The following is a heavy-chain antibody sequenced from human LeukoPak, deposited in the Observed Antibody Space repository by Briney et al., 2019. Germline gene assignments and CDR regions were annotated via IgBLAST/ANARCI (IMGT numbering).Heavy chain of an antibody. Sequence: PSETLSLTCTVSGVSISSNNYFWGWIRQPPGKGLEWIGTIYNTKDTYYNPPVNSRVVISVETSKNQFSLRLTSVTAADTAVYYCARGIYASDSTFDYWGQGTLVTVSS. D-gene: IGHD2/OR15-2a*01. CDR3: ARGIYASDSTFDY. J-gene: IGHJ4*02. V-gene: IGHV4-39*07. CDR2: IYNTKDT. CDR1: GVSISSNNYF.